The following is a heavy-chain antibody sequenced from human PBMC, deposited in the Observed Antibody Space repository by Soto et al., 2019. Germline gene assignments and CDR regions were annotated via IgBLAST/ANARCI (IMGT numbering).Heavy chain of an antibody. D-gene: IGHD4-17*01. CDR2: IWYDGSNK. CDR3: ARGSTVTTEDYFDY. J-gene: IGHJ4*02. Sequence: VGSLRLSCAASGFTFSSYGMHWVRQAPGKGLEWVAVIWYDGSNKYYADSVKGRFTISRDNSKNTLYLQMNSLRAEDTAVYYGARGSTVTTEDYFDYWGQGTLVTVSS. CDR1: GFTFSSYG. V-gene: IGHV3-33*01.